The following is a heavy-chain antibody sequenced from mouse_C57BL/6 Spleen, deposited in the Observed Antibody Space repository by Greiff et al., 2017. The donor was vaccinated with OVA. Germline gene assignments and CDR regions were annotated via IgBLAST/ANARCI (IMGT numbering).Heavy chain of an antibody. Sequence: EVQLQQSGPGLVKPSQSLSLTCSVTGYSITSGYYWNWIRQFPGNKLEWVGYIRYDGSNNYNPYLKNRISITRDTSKNQFFLQLNSVTTEDTATYYCARMEDAMDYWGQGTSVTVSS. V-gene: IGHV3-6*01. CDR3: ARMEDAMDY. CDR1: GYSITSGYY. J-gene: IGHJ4*01. CDR2: IRYDGSN.